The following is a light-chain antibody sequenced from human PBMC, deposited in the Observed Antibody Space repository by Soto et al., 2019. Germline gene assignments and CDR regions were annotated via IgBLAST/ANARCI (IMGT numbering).Light chain of an antibody. V-gene: IGLV1-40*01. CDR3: QSYDISLSGSGV. CDR1: NSNIGAGYD. J-gene: IGLJ3*02. CDR2: GNS. Sequence: QSVLTQPPSVSGAPGQRVTISCTGSNSNIGAGYDVHWYQQLPGTAPKLLIYGNSNRPSGVPDRFSGSKSGTSASLAITGLQAEDEADYYCQSYDISLSGSGVFGGGTQLTVL.